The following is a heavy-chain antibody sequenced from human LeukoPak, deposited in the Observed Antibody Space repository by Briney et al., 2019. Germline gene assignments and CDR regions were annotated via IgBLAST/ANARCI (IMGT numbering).Heavy chain of an antibody. CDR1: GGSISNYF. CDR3: AKEPSWSGWFVP. Sequence: SETLSLTCTVSGGSISNYFWSWIRQPPRKGLEWIGFIYYNGSTNYNPSLKSRVTISIDASRNQFSLKLTSGTAADTAVYYCAKEPSWSGWFVPWGQGTLVTVSS. J-gene: IGHJ5*02. CDR2: IYYNGST. V-gene: IGHV4-59*01. D-gene: IGHD3-3*01.